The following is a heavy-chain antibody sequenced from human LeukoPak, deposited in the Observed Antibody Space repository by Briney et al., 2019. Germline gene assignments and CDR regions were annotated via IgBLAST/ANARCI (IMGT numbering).Heavy chain of an antibody. J-gene: IGHJ4*02. CDR1: GYTFTGYC. CDR2: INPNSGGT. D-gene: IGHD3-10*01. CDR3: ARVSGSGSYYTLFDY. Sequence: GASVKVSCKASGYTFTGYCMHWVRQAPGQGLEWMGRINPNSGGTNYAQKFQGRVTMTRDTSISTAYMELSRLRSDDTAVYYCARVSGSGSYYTLFDYWGQGTLVTVSP. V-gene: IGHV1-2*06.